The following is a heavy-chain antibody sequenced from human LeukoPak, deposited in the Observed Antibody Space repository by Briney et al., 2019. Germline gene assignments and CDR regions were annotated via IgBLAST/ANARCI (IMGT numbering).Heavy chain of an antibody. Sequence: SETLSLTCTVSGGSTSSYYWSWIRQPPGKGLEWIGYIYYSGSTNYNPSLKSRVTISVDTSKNQFSLKLSSVTAADTAVYYCARGVTMMFDPWGQGTLVTVSS. CDR3: ARGVTMMFDP. D-gene: IGHD3-22*01. V-gene: IGHV4-59*01. CDR1: GGSTSSYY. CDR2: IYYSGST. J-gene: IGHJ5*02.